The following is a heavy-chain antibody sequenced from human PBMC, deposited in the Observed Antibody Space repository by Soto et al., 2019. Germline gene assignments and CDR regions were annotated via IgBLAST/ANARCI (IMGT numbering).Heavy chain of an antibody. J-gene: IGHJ6*02. V-gene: IGHV3-21*01. CDR2: ISSSSSYI. D-gene: IGHD4-4*01. CDR1: GFTFSGYS. CDR3: ASLQVTTIYYYYGMDV. Sequence: PGGSLRLSCAASGFTFSGYSMNWVRQSPGKGLEWVASISSSSSYIYYADSVKGRFTISRNNAKNSLYLQMNSLRAEATAVYYFASLQVTTIYYYYGMDVWGQGTTVTVSS.